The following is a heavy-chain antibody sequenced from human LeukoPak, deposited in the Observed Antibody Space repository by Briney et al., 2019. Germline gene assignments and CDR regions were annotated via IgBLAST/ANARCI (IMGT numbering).Heavy chain of an antibody. D-gene: IGHD3-3*01. Sequence: SETLSLTCTVSGGSISSYYWSWIRQPPGKGLEWIGNIYYSGSTYYNPSLKSRVTISVDTSKNQFSLKLSSVTAADTAVYYCARHNYDFWSGFLGPVDYWGQGTLVTVSS. CDR2: IYYSGST. CDR1: GGSISSYY. V-gene: IGHV4-59*04. J-gene: IGHJ4*02. CDR3: ARHNYDFWSGFLGPVDY.